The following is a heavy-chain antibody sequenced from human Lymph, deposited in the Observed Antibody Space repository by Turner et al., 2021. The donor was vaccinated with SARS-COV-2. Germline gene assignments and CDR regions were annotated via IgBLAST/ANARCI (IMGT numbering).Heavy chain of an antibody. J-gene: IGHJ4*02. D-gene: IGHD3-3*01. Sequence: VQLVESGGGVVQSGRSLRLSCAASGFTFSNYGMNWVRQAPGKGLEWVAVIAYDGSNKNYAGSVKGRFTISRDNSKNTLNLQMNSLRAEDTAVYYCAKDSRFLEWLLFGEFDYWGQGTLVTVSS. V-gene: IGHV3-30*18. CDR2: IAYDGSNK. CDR1: GFTFSNYG. CDR3: AKDSRFLEWLLFGEFDY.